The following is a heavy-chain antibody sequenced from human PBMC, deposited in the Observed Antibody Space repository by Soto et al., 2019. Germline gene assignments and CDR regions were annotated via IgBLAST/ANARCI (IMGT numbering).Heavy chain of an antibody. Sequence: PSETLSLTCAVYGGSFSGYYWTWIRQPPGKGLEWIGYIYYSGTTTYSPSLKSRVTISVDTSKNQFSLKLSFVTAADTAVYYCARRYGPGFDYWGQGTLVTVSS. V-gene: IGHV4-59*08. J-gene: IGHJ4*02. D-gene: IGHD4-17*01. CDR3: ARRYGPGFDY. CDR1: GGSFSGYY. CDR2: IYYSGTT.